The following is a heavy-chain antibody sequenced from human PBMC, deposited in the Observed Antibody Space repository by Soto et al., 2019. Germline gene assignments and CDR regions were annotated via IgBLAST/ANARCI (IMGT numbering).Heavy chain of an antibody. V-gene: IGHV4-31*03. CDR2: IYYSGST. Sequence: SEALSLTCTVSDGSISSGGYYWRWVRQHPGKGLEWIGYIYYSGSTYYNPALKSRVTISVDTSKNQFSLKLSSVTASDTDVNYLTRGYRYSSFDYWGQGTLVTVYS. D-gene: IGHD5-18*01. CDR1: DGSISSGGYY. CDR3: TRGYRYSSFDY. J-gene: IGHJ4*02.